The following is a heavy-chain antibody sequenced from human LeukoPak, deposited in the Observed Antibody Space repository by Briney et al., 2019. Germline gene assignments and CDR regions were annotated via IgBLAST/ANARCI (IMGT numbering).Heavy chain of an antibody. CDR1: GFSLSSYW. Sequence: GGSLRLSCAASGFSLSSYWLRWVRQAPGKGLEWVANMNLDGRAKFYEDSVRGRFTISRDNAKNSLFLQMNSLRAEDTAIYYCTCDLDRSGGLWGQGTMVTVSS. CDR2: MNLDGRAK. J-gene: IGHJ3*01. D-gene: IGHD2-15*01. V-gene: IGHV3-7*01. CDR3: TCDLDRSGGL.